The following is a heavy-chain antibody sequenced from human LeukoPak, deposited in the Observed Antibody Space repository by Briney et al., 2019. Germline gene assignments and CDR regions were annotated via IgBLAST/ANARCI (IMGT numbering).Heavy chain of an antibody. J-gene: IGHJ3*02. D-gene: IGHD3-10*01. Sequence: GASVKVSCKASSYTFTSYGISWVRQAPGQGLEWMGWISANNGYTNYAQKLQGRVTMTTDTSTTTAYMELTSLTSEDTAVYYCARDEHYYGSGTYYRRASTFDIWGQGTMVTVSS. CDR3: ARDEHYYGSGTYYRRASTFDI. V-gene: IGHV1-18*04. CDR2: ISANNGYT. CDR1: SYTFTSYG.